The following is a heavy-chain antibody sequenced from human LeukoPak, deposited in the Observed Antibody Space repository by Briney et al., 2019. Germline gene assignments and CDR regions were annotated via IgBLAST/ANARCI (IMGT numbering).Heavy chain of an antibody. J-gene: IGHJ4*02. D-gene: IGHD3-22*01. CDR2: IYYSGST. CDR3: ARIYYYDSSGYPYFDY. CDR1: GGSISSYY. Sequence: PSETLSLTCTVSGGSISSYYWSWIRQPPGKGLEWIGYIYYSGSTNYNPSFKSRVTISVDTSKNQFSLKLSSVTAADTAVYYCARIYYYDSSGYPYFDYWGQGTLVTVSS. V-gene: IGHV4-59*01.